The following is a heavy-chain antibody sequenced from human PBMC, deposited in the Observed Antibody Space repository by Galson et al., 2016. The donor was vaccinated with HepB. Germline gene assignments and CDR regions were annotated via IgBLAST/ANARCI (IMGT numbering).Heavy chain of an antibody. V-gene: IGHV3-53*01. Sequence: SLRLSCAASGFTVSSNYMSWVRQTPGKGLEWVSSIYTRSGTYYADSVKGRFTISRDNSKNTPYLQLNSLRADDAAVYYCARGLQWPDRGYFDLWGRGTLVTVSS. J-gene: IGHJ2*01. CDR2: IYTRSGT. CDR1: GFTVSSNY. D-gene: IGHD6-19*01. CDR3: ARGLQWPDRGYFDL.